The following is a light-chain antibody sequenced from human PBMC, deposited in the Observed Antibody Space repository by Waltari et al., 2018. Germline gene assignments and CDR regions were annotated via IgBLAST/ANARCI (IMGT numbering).Light chain of an antibody. V-gene: IGLV2-14*01. CDR3: SSYSDSWL. CDR1: ILDIRGNDF. Sequence: QSALTQPASVPGSPGESITIPCSGDILDIRGNDFVSWYQHPPGKAPHPILYEVSHRPAGVSIRFSGSKSGNPASLTISGLQAEDEADYSCSSYSDSWLFGGGTQLTVL. CDR2: EVS. J-gene: IGLJ2*01.